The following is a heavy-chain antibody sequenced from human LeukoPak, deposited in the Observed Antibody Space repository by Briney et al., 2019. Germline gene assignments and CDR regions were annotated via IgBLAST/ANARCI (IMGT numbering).Heavy chain of an antibody. CDR3: ARESDYGDIFDY. CDR2: IYYSGST. J-gene: IGHJ4*02. CDR1: GGSISSYY. Sequence: SETLSLTCTVSGGSISSYYWSWIRQPPGKGLEWIGYIYYSGSTNYNPSLKSRVTISVDTSKNQFSLKLSSVTAADTAVYYCARESDYGDIFDYWGQGTLVTVSS. D-gene: IGHD4-17*01. V-gene: IGHV4-59*01.